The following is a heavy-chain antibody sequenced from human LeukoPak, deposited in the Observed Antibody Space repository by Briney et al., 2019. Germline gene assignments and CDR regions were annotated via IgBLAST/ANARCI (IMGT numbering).Heavy chain of an antibody. CDR3: ARGATIDYFDY. CDR1: GGTFSSYA. CDR2: IIPIFGTA. J-gene: IGHJ4*02. V-gene: IGHV1-69*05. D-gene: IGHD5-24*01. Sequence: SVKVSCKASGGTFSSYAISWVRQAPGQGLEWMGGIIPIFGTANYAQKFQGRVTMTTDTSTSTAYMELRSLRSDDTAVYYCARGATIDYFDYWGQGTLVTVSS.